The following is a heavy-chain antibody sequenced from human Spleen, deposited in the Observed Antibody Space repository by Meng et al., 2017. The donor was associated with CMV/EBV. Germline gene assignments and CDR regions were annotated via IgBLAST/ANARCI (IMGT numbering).Heavy chain of an antibody. J-gene: IGHJ4*02. Sequence: GESLKISCAASGFTFSSYGMHWVRQAPGKGLEWVAVISYDGSNKYYADSVKGRFTISRDNSKNTLFLEMNSLRVEDTAVYYCAVPIAVAGTHDYWGQGALVTVSS. CDR2: ISYDGSNK. CDR1: GFTFSSYG. V-gene: IGHV3-30*12. D-gene: IGHD6-19*01. CDR3: AVPIAVAGTHDY.